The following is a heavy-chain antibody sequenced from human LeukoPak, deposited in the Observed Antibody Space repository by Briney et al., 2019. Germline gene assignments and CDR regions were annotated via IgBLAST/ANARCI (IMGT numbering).Heavy chain of an antibody. V-gene: IGHV3-23*01. CDR3: ARAAEAYCGGDCCFDN. CDR2: ISRSGGST. D-gene: IGHD2-21*02. J-gene: IGHJ4*02. Sequence: QRGGSLRLSCAASGFTFINYAMNWVRQAPGKGLEWVSSISRSGGSTDYADSVKGRFTISRDNSKNTLYLQMNSLRAEDTAVYYCARAAEAYCGGDCCFDNWGQGTLVTVSS. CDR1: GFTFINYA.